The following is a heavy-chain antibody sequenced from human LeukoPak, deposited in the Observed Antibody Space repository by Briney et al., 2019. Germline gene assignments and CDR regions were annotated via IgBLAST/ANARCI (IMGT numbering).Heavy chain of an antibody. D-gene: IGHD3-22*01. Sequence: GESLTISCKGSGYNFTTYWIGRVRQMPGKGLEWMGIIYPGDSDTRYSPSFQGQVTISADKSISTAYLQWSSLKASDTAMSYCARRPGGFYDSVDYWGQGTLVTVSS. CDR1: GYNFTTYW. CDR3: ARRPGGFYDSVDY. J-gene: IGHJ4*02. V-gene: IGHV5-51*01. CDR2: IYPGDSDT.